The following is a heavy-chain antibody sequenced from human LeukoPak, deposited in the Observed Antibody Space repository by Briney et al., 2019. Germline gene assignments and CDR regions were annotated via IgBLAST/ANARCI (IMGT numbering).Heavy chain of an antibody. D-gene: IGHD3-22*01. CDR1: GFTFSSYS. V-gene: IGHV3-21*01. CDR3: AGDAYYYDSSGYFVLDY. CDR2: ISSSSSYI. Sequence: GGSLRLSCAASGFTFSSYSMNWVRQAPGKGLEWVSSISSSSSYIYYADSVKGRFTISRDNAKNSLYLQMNSLRAEDTAVYYCAGDAYYYDSSGYFVLDYWGQGTLVTVSS. J-gene: IGHJ4*02.